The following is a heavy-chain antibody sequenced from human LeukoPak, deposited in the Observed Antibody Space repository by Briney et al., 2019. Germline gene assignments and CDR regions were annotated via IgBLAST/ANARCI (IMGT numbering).Heavy chain of an antibody. J-gene: IGHJ4*02. D-gene: IGHD5-12*01. V-gene: IGHV4-59*01. CDR3: AKASVATAVLFDS. CDR1: GGSISSYF. CDR2: MSNTGIT. Sequence: PSETLSLTCTVSGGSISSYFWNWIRQPPGQGLEWIGYMSNTGITKYNPSLKSRVTISADTSKNQLSLNLKSVTAADTAVYYCAKASVATAVLFDSWGQGTLVAVSS.